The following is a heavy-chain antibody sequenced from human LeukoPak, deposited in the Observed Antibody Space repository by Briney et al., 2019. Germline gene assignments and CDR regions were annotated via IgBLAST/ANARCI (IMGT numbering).Heavy chain of an antibody. D-gene: IGHD3-10*01. CDR1: GFTFSSYA. Sequence: GGSLRLSCAASGFTFSSYAMHWVRQAPGKGLEWVAIISYDGGNEYYADSVKGRFTISRDNARDTLYLQMNSLRVEDTAVYYCARDYYGSIDLWGQGTLVTVSS. CDR3: ARDYYGSIDL. CDR2: ISYDGGNE. J-gene: IGHJ1*01. V-gene: IGHV3-30*04.